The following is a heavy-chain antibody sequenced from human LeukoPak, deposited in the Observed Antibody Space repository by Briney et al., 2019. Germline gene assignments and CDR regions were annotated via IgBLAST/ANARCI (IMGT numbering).Heavy chain of an antibody. CDR3: ATMAAEGENWFDP. CDR2: FDPEDGET. J-gene: IGHJ5*02. Sequence: ASVKVSCKASGGTFSSYAISWERQAPGKGLEWMGGFDPEDGETIYAQKFQGRVTMTEDTSTDTAYMELSSLRSEDTAVYYCATMAAEGENWFDPWGQGTLVTVSS. V-gene: IGHV1-24*01. CDR1: GGTFSSYA. D-gene: IGHD6-13*01.